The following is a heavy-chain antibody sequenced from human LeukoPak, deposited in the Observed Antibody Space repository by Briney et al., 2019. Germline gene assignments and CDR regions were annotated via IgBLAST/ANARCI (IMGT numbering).Heavy chain of an antibody. D-gene: IGHD3-22*01. V-gene: IGHV6-1*01. Sequence: SQTLSLTCDISGDSVSSNSAARNWIRQSPSRGLEWLGRTYYNSIWYRDFALSVKSRITINPDTSKNQVSLQLNSVTPEDTAVYYCAAKYYEISGYYSVFDYWGQGILVTVSS. J-gene: IGHJ4*02. CDR1: GDSVSSNSAA. CDR2: TYYNSIWYR. CDR3: AAKYYEISGYYSVFDY.